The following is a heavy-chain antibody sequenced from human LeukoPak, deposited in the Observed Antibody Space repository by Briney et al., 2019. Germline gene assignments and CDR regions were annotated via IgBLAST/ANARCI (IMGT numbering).Heavy chain of an antibody. Sequence: GGSLRLSCAASGFIFSSYNMNWVRQAPGKGLEWVSYISSSTSTIYYADSVKGRFTISRDNAKNSLSLQMNSLRDEDTAVYYCARDLVVGADFDYWGQGSLVTVSA. CDR2: ISSSTSTI. V-gene: IGHV3-48*02. CDR3: ARDLVVGADFDY. CDR1: GFIFSSYN. J-gene: IGHJ4*02. D-gene: IGHD1-26*01.